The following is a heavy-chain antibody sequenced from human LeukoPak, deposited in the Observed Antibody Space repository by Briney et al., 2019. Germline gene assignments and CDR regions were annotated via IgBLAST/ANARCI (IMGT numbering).Heavy chain of an antibody. D-gene: IGHD3-16*01. J-gene: IGHJ6*02. CDR1: GFTFNNAW. V-gene: IGHV3-7*03. CDR3: ARGGGLDV. Sequence: GGSLRLSCAASGFTFNNAWMNWVRQAPGKGLEWVASINHNGNVNYYVDSVKGRFTISRDNAKNSLYLQMSNLRAEDTAVYFCARGGGLDVWGQGATVTVSS. CDR2: INHNGNVN.